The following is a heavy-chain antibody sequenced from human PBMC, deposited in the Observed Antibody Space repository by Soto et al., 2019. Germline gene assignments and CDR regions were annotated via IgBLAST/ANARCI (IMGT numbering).Heavy chain of an antibody. CDR1: GFMFSAYW. V-gene: IGHV3-7*01. J-gene: IGHJ4*02. D-gene: IGHD2-21*01. CDR3: AKDLVYNDGLWLVGN. Sequence: LRPSCAASGFMFSAYWMSWVRQAPGKGLEWVANIHGDGGKIYYVDSVKGRFTISRDNAKRSLYLQMNSLRAEDTAVYYCAKDLVYNDGLWLVGNCGQGTLVTVSS. CDR2: IHGDGGKI.